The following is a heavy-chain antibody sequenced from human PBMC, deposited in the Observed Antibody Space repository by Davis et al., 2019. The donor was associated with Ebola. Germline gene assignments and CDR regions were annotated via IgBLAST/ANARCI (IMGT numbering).Heavy chain of an antibody. Sequence: PGGSLRLSCAASGFTVSSNYMSWVRQAPGKGLEWVSVIYSGGSTYYADSVKGRFTISRDNSKNTLYLQMNSLRAEDTAVYYCAREGSGYDDRFYYYYGMDVWGQGTTVTVSS. CDR3: AREGSGYDDRFYYYYGMDV. CDR1: GFTVSSNY. J-gene: IGHJ6*02. D-gene: IGHD5-12*01. CDR2: IYSGGST. V-gene: IGHV3-66*01.